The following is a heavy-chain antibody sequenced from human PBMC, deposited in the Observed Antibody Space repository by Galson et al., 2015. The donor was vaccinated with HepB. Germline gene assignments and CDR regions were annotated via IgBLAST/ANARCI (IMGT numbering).Heavy chain of an antibody. V-gene: IGHV3-23*01. J-gene: IGHJ4*02. CDR3: AKRLFVPTDC. CDR2: FGTSGDKT. CDR1: GFALSNYG. Sequence: SLRLSCAASGFALSNYGMNWVRQAPGKGLEWVSGFGTSGDKTSYADSVKGRVTISRDNSRNTLYLQMNSLRAEDTAVYYCAKRLFVPTDCWGQGTLVTVSS.